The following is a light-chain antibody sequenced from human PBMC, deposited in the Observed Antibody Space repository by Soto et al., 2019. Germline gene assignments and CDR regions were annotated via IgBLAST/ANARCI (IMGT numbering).Light chain of an antibody. CDR3: QQRSNWPPIT. Sequence: EIVMTQSPATLTVSPGERATLSCRASQRVASNLAWYQQKPGQAPRLLIYDASDRAAGIPGRFSGSGSGTDFTLTISSLEPEDFAIYYCQQRSNWPPITFGQGTRLEIK. V-gene: IGKV3-11*01. CDR2: DAS. J-gene: IGKJ5*01. CDR1: QRVASN.